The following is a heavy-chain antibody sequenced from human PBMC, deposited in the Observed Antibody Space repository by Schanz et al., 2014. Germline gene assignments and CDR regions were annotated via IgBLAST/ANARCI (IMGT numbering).Heavy chain of an antibody. CDR1: NGSFGNYY. J-gene: IGHJ4*02. Sequence: TGLLKPSETLSLTCGVYNGSFGNYYYNWIRQPPGKGLEWIGQVNQSESTNYNPTLKSGVARSVDESTKQFFLRLRYRKAADTAVNYWERGAHSSCGGSCGRTGGEGTGVSVSA. D-gene: IGHD2-15*01. CDR3: ERGAHSSCGGSCGRT. CDR2: VNQSEST. V-gene: IGHV4-34*01.